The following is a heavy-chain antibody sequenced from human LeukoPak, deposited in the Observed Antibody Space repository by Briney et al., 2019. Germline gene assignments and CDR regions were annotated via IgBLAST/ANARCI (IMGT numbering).Heavy chain of an antibody. CDR3: AREALSAFDI. CDR1: GGSISRSSYY. J-gene: IGHJ3*02. Sequence: PSETLSLTCTVSGGSISRSSYYWGWIRQPPGKGLEWIGSIYYSGSTYYNPSLKSRVTISVDKSKNQFSLKLSSVTAADTAVYYCAREALSAFDIWGQGTMVTVSS. V-gene: IGHV4-39*07. CDR2: IYYSGST.